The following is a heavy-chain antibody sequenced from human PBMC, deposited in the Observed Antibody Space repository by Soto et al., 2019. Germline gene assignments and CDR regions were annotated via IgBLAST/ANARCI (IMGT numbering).Heavy chain of an antibody. CDR1: GGSISSSIYY. CDR2: IYYSGST. Sequence: PSETLSLTCTVSGGSISSSIYYWGWIRQPPGKGLEWIGSIYYSGSTYYNPSLKSRVTISVDTSKNQFSLKLSSVTAADTAVYYCARLSKGWYHFDYWGQGTLVTVSS. V-gene: IGHV4-39*01. J-gene: IGHJ4*02. CDR3: ARLSKGWYHFDY. D-gene: IGHD6-19*01.